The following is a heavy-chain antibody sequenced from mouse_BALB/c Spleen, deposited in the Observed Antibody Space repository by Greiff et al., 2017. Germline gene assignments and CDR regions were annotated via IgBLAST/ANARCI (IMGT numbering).Heavy chain of an antibody. CDR2: IRNKANGYTT. D-gene: IGHD1-1*01. CDR3: ARDGDYGSSFYAMDY. CDR1: GFTFTDYY. J-gene: IGHJ4*01. V-gene: IGHV7-3*02. Sequence: EVNLVESGGGLVQPGGSLRLSCATSGFTFTDYYMSWVRQPPGKALEWLGFIRNKANGYTTEYSASVKGRFTISRDNSQSILYLQMNTLRAEDSATYYCARDGDYGSSFYAMDYWGQGTSVTVSS.